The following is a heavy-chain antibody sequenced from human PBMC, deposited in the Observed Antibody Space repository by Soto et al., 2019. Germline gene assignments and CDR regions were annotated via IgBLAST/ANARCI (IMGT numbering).Heavy chain of an antibody. V-gene: IGHV1-18*01. J-gene: IGHJ6*02. Sequence: QVQLLQSGAEVKKPGASVKVSCEASGYTFGYFGITWVRQAPGQGLEWMGWISGYNGETKYSQNLQGRVTMTTDTXXSXAXXELRSLRSDDTAVYYCARYGVGNAVGYFHYYGMDVWGQGTTVTVSS. CDR1: GYTFGYFG. CDR2: ISGYNGET. D-gene: IGHD1-1*01. CDR3: ARYGVGNAVGYFHYYGMDV.